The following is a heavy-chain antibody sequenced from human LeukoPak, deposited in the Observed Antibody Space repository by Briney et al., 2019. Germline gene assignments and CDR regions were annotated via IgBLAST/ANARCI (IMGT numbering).Heavy chain of an antibody. V-gene: IGHV4-61*02. CDR3: ARVGVDTVMGPTNWFDP. J-gene: IGHJ5*02. CDR1: GGSISSSSYY. Sequence: SETLSLTCTVSGGSISSSSYYWSWIRQPAGKGLEWIGRIYTSGSTNYNPSLKSRVTMSVDTSKNQFSLKLSSVTAADTAVYYCARVGVDTVMGPTNWFDPWGQGTLVTVSS. D-gene: IGHD5-18*01. CDR2: IYTSGST.